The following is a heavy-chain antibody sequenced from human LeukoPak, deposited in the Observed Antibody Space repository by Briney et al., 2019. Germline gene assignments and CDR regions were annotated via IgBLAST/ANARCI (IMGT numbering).Heavy chain of an antibody. D-gene: IGHD1-26*01. Sequence: GGSLRLSCAASGFTFSSYSMNWVRQAPGKGLEWVSSISSSSSYIYYADSVKGRFTISRDNAKNSLYLQMNSLRAEDMALYYCAKGLGRAVGATWVFDYWGQGTLVTVSS. CDR3: AKGLGRAVGATWVFDY. J-gene: IGHJ4*02. CDR2: ISSSSSYI. V-gene: IGHV3-21*04. CDR1: GFTFSSYS.